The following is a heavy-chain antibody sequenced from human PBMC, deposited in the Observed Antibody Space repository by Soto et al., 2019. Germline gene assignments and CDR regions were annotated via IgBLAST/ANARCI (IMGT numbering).Heavy chain of an antibody. V-gene: IGHV3-23*01. J-gene: IGHJ4*02. CDR1: GFSFSNYA. D-gene: IGHD3-22*01. Sequence: GGSLRLSCAASGFSFSNYAMSWVRQAPGKGLEWVSAINDNGVTTYYADSVKGRFTISRDNSKNTLYLQMNSLRAEDTAVYYCARDRDSSGYYFDYWGQGTLVTVSS. CDR2: INDNGVTT. CDR3: ARDRDSSGYYFDY.